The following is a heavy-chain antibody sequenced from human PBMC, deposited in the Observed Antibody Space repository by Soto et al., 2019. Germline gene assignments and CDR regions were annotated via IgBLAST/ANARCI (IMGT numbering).Heavy chain of an antibody. CDR1: GGSISSSSYY. CDR3: ARSGSTVTTLDY. D-gene: IGHD2-2*01. J-gene: IGHJ4*02. CDR2: IYYSGST. V-gene: IGHV4-61*05. Sequence: SETLSLTCTVSGGSISSSSYYWSWIRQPPGKGLEWIGYIYYSGSTNYNPSLKSRVTISVDTSKNQFSLKLSSVTAADTAVYYCARSGSTVTTLDYWGQGTLVTVSS.